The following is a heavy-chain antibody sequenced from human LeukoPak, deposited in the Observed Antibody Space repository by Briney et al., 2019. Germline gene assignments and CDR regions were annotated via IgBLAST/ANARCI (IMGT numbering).Heavy chain of an antibody. J-gene: IGHJ3*02. V-gene: IGHV1-2*02. D-gene: IGHD3-10*01. CDR1: GYTFTGYY. Sequence: ASVKVSCKASGYTFTGYYMHWVRQAPGHGLEWMGWINPDSGGTNYAQKFQGRVTMTRDTSISTAYMELSRLRSDDTAVYYCARVHGSGSYIVDAFDIWGQGTMVTVSS. CDR3: ARVHGSGSYIVDAFDI. CDR2: INPDSGGT.